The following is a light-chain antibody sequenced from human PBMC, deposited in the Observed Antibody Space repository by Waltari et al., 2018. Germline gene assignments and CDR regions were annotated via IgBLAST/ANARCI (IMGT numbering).Light chain of an antibody. CDR1: KSDVGTYNY. V-gene: IGLV2-14*03. Sequence: QSALTQPASVSGSPGQSITISCTGSKSDVGTYNYVSWYQQYPGKAPKLVIHDVSSRPSGTSYRFSGSKSGNTASLTISGLQAEDEADYYCSSYTTSDVVVFGGGTKVTVL. CDR3: SSYTTSDVVV. J-gene: IGLJ2*01. CDR2: DVS.